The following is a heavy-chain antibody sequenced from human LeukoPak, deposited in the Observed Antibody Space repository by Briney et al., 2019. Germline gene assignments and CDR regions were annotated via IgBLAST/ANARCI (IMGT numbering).Heavy chain of an antibody. V-gene: IGHV1-2*06. CDR3: ARAYCGGDCYSPLYYYYGMDV. Sequence: ASVKVSCKASGYTFTGYYMHWVRQAPGQGLEWMGRINPNSGGTNYAQKFQGRVTITADESTSTAYMELSSLRSEDTAVYYCARAYCGGDCYSPLYYYYGMDVWGQGTTVTVSS. J-gene: IGHJ6*02. CDR1: GYTFTGYY. D-gene: IGHD2-21*02. CDR2: INPNSGGT.